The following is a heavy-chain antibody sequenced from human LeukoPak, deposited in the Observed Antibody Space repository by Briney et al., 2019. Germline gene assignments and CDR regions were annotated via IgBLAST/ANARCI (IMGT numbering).Heavy chain of an antibody. V-gene: IGHV3-30*18. CDR1: KFTFRLYG. D-gene: IGHD5-12*01. CDR3: AKGDKKYSGVGWFDY. CDR2: ITHDGTNT. Sequence: GGSLRLSCAASKFTFRLYGMHWVRQAPGKGLEWVAVITHDGTNTYYADSVKGRFTISRDNSKNTLYLQMNSLRPDDTADYYCAKGDKKYSGVGWFDYWGQGTLVTVSS. J-gene: IGHJ4*02.